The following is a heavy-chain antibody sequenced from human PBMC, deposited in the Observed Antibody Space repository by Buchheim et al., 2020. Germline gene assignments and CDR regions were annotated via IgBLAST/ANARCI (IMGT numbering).Heavy chain of an antibody. Sequence: QVQLVESGGGVVQPGRSLRLPCAASGFTFSSYGMHWVRQAPGKGLEWVAIIWYDGSNKYYADSVKGRFTISRDISKNTLYLQMNSLRAEDTAVYYCAREPQIVGYYYGMDVWGQGTT. CDR2: IWYDGSNK. J-gene: IGHJ6*02. CDR3: AREPQIVGYYYGMDV. D-gene: IGHD3-22*01. V-gene: IGHV3-33*01. CDR1: GFTFSSYG.